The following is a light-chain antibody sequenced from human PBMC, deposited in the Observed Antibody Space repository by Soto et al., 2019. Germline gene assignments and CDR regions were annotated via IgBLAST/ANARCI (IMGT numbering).Light chain of an antibody. CDR3: QHYGSSPHT. CDR1: QSVSSSY. J-gene: IGKJ3*01. V-gene: IGKV3-20*01. Sequence: EIVLTQSPGTLSLSPGERATLSCRASQSVSSSYLGWYQQKPGQAPRLLIYGASRRATDIPDRFSGSGSGTDFTLTISRLEPEDFAVYYCQHYGSSPHTFGPGTKVDIK. CDR2: GAS.